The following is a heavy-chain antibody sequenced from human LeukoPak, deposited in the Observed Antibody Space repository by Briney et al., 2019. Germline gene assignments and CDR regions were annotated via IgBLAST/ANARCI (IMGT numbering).Heavy chain of an antibody. V-gene: IGHV3-21*04. CDR2: ISSSSSYI. Sequence: GGSLRLSCAASGFTFSSYSMNWVRQAPGKGLEWVSSISSSSSYIYYADSVKGRFTISRDNAKNSLYLQMNSLRAEDTAVYYCARDEPSQPSDFDYWGQGTLVTVSS. CDR1: GFTFSSYS. D-gene: IGHD2-2*01. J-gene: IGHJ4*02. CDR3: ARDEPSQPSDFDY.